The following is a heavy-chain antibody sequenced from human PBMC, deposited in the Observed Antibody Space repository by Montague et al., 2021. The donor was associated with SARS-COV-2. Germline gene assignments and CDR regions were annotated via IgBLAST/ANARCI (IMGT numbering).Heavy chain of an antibody. V-gene: IGHV3-9*01. J-gene: IGHJ3*02. D-gene: IGHD3-9*01. CDR1: GFTFDDYA. CDR3: AKFPQRNYDILIDDAFDI. CDR2: ISWNSGSI. Sequence: SLRLSCAASGFTFDDYAMHWVRQAPGKGLEWVSGISWNSGSIGYADSVKGRFTISRDNAKNSLYLQMNSLGAEDTALYYCAKFPQRNYDILIDDAFDIWGQGKMVTVSS.